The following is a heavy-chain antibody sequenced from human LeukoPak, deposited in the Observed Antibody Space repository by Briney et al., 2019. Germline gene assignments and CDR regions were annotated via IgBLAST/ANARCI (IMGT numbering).Heavy chain of an antibody. CDR1: GYTFTSYD. CDR2: MNPNSGNT. CDR3: ARGVDYCSSTSCSYYFDY. V-gene: IGHV1-8*03. J-gene: IGHJ4*02. D-gene: IGHD2-2*01. Sequence: ASVKVSCKASGYTFTSYDINWVRQATGQGLEWMGWMNPNSGNTGYAQKFQGRVTITRNTSISTAYMELSSLRSEDTAVYYCARGVDYCSSTSCSYYFDYWGQGTLVTVSS.